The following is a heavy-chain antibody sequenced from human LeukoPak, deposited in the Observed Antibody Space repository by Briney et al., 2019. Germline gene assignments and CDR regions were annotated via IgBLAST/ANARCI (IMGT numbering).Heavy chain of an antibody. J-gene: IGHJ6*02. CDR3: ARHNGSHYYYDMDV. CDR1: GFTFSSYG. D-gene: IGHD1-26*01. V-gene: IGHV4-39*01. CDR2: IYYSGST. Sequence: GSLRLSCAASGFTFSSYGMHWIRQPPGKGLEWIGNIYYSGSTYYNLSLKSRVTISVDTSKNQFALKLSSVTAADTAVYYCARHNGSHYYYDMDVWGQGTTVTVSS.